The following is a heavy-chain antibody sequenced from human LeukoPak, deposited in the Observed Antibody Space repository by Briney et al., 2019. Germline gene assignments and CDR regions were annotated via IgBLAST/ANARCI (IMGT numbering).Heavy chain of an antibody. CDR3: ARTVLLWFGELNAFDY. J-gene: IGHJ4*02. CDR1: GGSISSYY. Sequence: SETLSLTCTVSGGSISSYYWSWIRQPPGKGLEWIGYIYYSGSTNYNPSLKSRVTISVDTSENQFSLKLSSVTAADTAVYYCARTVLLWFGELNAFDYWGQGTLVTVSS. V-gene: IGHV4-59*01. CDR2: IYYSGST. D-gene: IGHD3-10*01.